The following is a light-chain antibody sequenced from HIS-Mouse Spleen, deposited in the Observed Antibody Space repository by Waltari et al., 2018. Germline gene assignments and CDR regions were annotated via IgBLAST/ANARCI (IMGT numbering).Light chain of an antibody. CDR2: EGS. CDR3: CSYAGSSTFGV. CDR1: SIDVGSYNL. V-gene: IGLV2-23*03. J-gene: IGLJ3*02. Sequence: QSALTQPASVSGSPGQSITISCTGTSIDVGSYNLFSWYQQHPGKAPKLMIYEGSKRPSGVSNRFSGSKSGNTASLTISGLQAEDEADYYCCSYAGSSTFGVFGGGTKLTVL.